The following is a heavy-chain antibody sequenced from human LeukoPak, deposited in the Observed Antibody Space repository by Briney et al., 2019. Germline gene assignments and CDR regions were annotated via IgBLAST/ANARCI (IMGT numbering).Heavy chain of an antibody. J-gene: IGHJ4*02. V-gene: IGHV4-39*07. CDR1: GGSISSSSYY. Sequence: SETLSLTCTVSGGSISSSSYYWGWIRQPSGKGLEWIGSIYYSGSTYYNPSLKSRVTISVDTSKNQFSLKLSSVTAADTAVYYCARDLAEGGSYYFDYWGQGTLVTVSS. D-gene: IGHD1-26*01. CDR3: ARDLAEGGSYYFDY. CDR2: IYYSGST.